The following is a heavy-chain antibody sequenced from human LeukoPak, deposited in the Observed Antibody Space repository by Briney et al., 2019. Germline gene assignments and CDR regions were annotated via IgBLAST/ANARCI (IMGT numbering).Heavy chain of an antibody. CDR2: INPNSGGA. Sequence: ASVKVSCKASGDTFTAYYIHWVRQAPGQGLEWMGGINPNSGGANYAQKFQGRVTMTRDMSITTVYMELSRLRFDDTAIYYCARVPHNIGLSAVPDYWGQGTLVTVSS. D-gene: IGHD2/OR15-2a*01. J-gene: IGHJ4*02. CDR1: GDTFTAYY. V-gene: IGHV1-2*02. CDR3: ARVPHNIGLSAVPDY.